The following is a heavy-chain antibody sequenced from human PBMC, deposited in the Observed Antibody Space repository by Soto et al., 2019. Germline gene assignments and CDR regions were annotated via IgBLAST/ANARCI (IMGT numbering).Heavy chain of an antibody. D-gene: IGHD3-22*01. V-gene: IGHV3-15*07. Sequence: GGSLRLSCAASGFTFSNAWMNWVRQAPGKGLEWVGRIKSKTDGGTTDYAAPVKGRFTISRDDSKNTLYLQMNSLKTEETAVYYCTTFPKDYYDSSGYYSDYWGQGTLVTVSS. CDR2: IKSKTDGGTT. CDR3: TTFPKDYYDSSGYYSDY. J-gene: IGHJ4*02. CDR1: GFTFSNAW.